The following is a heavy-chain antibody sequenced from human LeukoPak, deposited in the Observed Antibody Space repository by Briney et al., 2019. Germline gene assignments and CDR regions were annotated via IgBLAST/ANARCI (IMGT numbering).Heavy chain of an antibody. V-gene: IGHV4-4*07. J-gene: IGHJ6*03. Sequence: SETLSLTCTVSGASIGSYYWSWIRQPAGKGLEWIGRIYTSGSTNNNPSLKSRVTISVDKSKNQFSLKLSSVTAADTAVYYCARDYYDTSGFYGRGGYYYMDAWGKGTTVTVSS. CDR3: ARDYYDTSGFYGRGGYYYMDA. CDR2: IYTSGST. D-gene: IGHD3-22*01. CDR1: GASIGSYY.